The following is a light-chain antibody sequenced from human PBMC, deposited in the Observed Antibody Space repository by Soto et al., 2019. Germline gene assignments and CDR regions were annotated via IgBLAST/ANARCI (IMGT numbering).Light chain of an antibody. CDR2: DAS. CDR1: QSVSSNS. CDR3: QLYGSSPQT. J-gene: IGKJ4*01. V-gene: IGKV3-20*01. Sequence: EIVLTQSPGTLSLSPGERATLSCRASQSVSSNSLAWYQQKPDQAPRLLIYDASSRATGIPDRFSGSGSGTDFTITISRLEPEDFAVYYCQLYGSSPQTFGGGTKVEIK.